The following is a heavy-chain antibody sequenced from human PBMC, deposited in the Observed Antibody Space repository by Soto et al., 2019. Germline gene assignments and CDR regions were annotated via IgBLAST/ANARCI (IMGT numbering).Heavy chain of an antibody. Sequence: GGSLRLSCAASGFTFSSYAMHWVRQAPGKGLEWVAVISYDGSNKYYADSVKGRFTISRDNSKNTLYLQMNSLRAEDTAVYYCARDTPNSSSWYWFDPWGQGTLVTVSS. V-gene: IGHV3-30-3*01. J-gene: IGHJ5*02. D-gene: IGHD6-13*01. CDR3: ARDTPNSSSWYWFDP. CDR1: GFTFSSYA. CDR2: ISYDGSNK.